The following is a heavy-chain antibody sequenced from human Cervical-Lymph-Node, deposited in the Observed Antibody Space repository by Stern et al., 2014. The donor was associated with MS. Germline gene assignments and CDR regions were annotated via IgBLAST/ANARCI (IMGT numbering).Heavy chain of an antibody. CDR3: AREDFEELTAYFDS. J-gene: IGHJ4*02. CDR2: ISSMSSSI. CDR1: GFTFSSSS. Sequence: VQLVQSGGGLVKPGGSLRLSCASSGFTFSSSSMNWVRQAPGQGLEWVSSISSMSSSIYYADSVKRRFNIARDNAKNSLYLQMSSLRAEDTAVYYCAREDFEELTAYFDSWGQGTLVTVSS. V-gene: IGHV3-21*01. D-gene: IGHD3-10*01.